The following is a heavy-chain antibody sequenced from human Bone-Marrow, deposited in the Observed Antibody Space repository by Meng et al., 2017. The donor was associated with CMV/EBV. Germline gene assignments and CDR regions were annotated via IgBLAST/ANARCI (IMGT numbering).Heavy chain of an antibody. CDR3: ARRTTVGYYFDY. D-gene: IGHD4-23*01. J-gene: IGHJ4*02. CDR2: IYPGDSDT. CDR1: GYSFTSYW. V-gene: IGHV5-51*01. Sequence: DSVKVSCKGSGYSFTSYWIGWVRQMPGKGLEWMGIIYPGDSDTRYSPSFQGQVTISADKSISTAYLQWSSLKASDTAMYYCARRTTVGYYFDYCGQGTLVTVSS.